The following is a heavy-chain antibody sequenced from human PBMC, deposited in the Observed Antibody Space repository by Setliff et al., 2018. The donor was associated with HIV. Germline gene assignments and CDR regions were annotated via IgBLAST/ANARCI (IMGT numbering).Heavy chain of an antibody. J-gene: IGHJ4*02. CDR2: INSGNGNT. Sequence: ASVKVSCKASGYTFTYYAIHWLRQAPGHRLQWMGWINSGNGNTKYSQKFQGRVTITRDTSASTAYMELSSLRSEDTAVYYCARDHGNGRAYNFWSGYYSFDYWGQGTLVTVSS. CDR1: GYTFTYYA. D-gene: IGHD3-3*01. V-gene: IGHV1-3*01. CDR3: ARDHGNGRAYNFWSGYYSFDY.